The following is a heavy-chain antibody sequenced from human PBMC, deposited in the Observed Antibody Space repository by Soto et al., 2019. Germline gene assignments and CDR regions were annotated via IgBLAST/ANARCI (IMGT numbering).Heavy chain of an antibody. CDR2: IIPIFGTP. J-gene: IGHJ5*02. CDR1: GGTCTDFG. V-gene: IGHV1-69*01. D-gene: IGHD3-22*01. Sequence: SGSCKTAGGTCTDFGVHWVRQAPGQGLEWMGGIIPIFGTPNYAQKFQGRVIITADEFTSTAHMELSSLRSEDTAVYYCARGWDHYDSSGLLTWFDPWGPGTLVTVST. CDR3: ARGWDHYDSSGLLTWFDP.